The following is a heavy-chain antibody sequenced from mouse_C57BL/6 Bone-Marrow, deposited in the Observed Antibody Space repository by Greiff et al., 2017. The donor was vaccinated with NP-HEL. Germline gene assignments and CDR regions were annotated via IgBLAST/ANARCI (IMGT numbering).Heavy chain of an antibody. J-gene: IGHJ4*01. V-gene: IGHV1-64*01. CDR2: IHPNSGST. CDR1: GYTFTSYW. CDR3: ANEWLLRGNAMDD. D-gene: IGHD2-3*01. Sequence: VQLQQPGAELVKPGASVKLSCKASGYTFTSYWMHWVKQRPGQGLEWIGMIHPNSGSTNYNEKFKSKATLTADKSSSTAYMQLSSLTSEDAAVYSSANEWLLRGNAMDDWGQGTSVTVSS.